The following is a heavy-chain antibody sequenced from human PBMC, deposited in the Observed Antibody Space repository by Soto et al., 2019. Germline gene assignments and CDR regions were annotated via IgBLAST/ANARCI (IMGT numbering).Heavy chain of an antibody. CDR1: GFTFSSYG. CDR2: IWYDGSNK. V-gene: IGHV3-33*01. J-gene: IGHJ4*02. Sequence: GGSLRLSCAASGFTFSSYGMHWVRQAPGKGLEWVAVIWYDGSNKYYADSVKGRFTISRDNSKNTLYLQMNSLRAEDTAVYYCARVRDGYNYYPVIDYWGQGTLVTVSS. D-gene: IGHD5-12*01. CDR3: ARVRDGYNYYPVIDY.